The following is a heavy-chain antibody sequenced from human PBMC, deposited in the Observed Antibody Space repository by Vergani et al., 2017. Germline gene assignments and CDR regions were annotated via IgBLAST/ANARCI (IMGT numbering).Heavy chain of an antibody. V-gene: IGHV1-18*01. J-gene: IGHJ4*02. D-gene: IGHD3-22*01. CDR2: ISAYNGNT. CDR1: GYTFTSYG. CDR3: ARDDYYYDSSGYYWSSHFDY. Sequence: QVQLVQSGAEVKKPGASVKVSCKASGYTFTSYGISWVRKAPGQGLEWMGWISAYNGNTNYAQKLQGRVTMTTDTSTSTAYMELRSLRSDDTAVYYCARDDYYYDSSGYYWSSHFDYWGQGTLVTVSS.